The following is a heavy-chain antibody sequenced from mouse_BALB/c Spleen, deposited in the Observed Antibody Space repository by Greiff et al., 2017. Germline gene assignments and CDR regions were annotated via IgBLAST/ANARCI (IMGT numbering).Heavy chain of an antibody. CDR1: GYAFSSSW. J-gene: IGHJ4*01. V-gene: IGHV1-82*01. Sequence: VQLQQSGPELVKPGASVKISCKASGYAFSSSWMNWVKQRPGQGLEWIGRIYPGDGDTNYNGKFKGKATLTVDTSSSTAYMQLSSLTSEDSAVYYCTRRGPYYAMDYWGQGTSVTVSS. CDR3: TRRGPYYAMDY. CDR2: IYPGDGDT.